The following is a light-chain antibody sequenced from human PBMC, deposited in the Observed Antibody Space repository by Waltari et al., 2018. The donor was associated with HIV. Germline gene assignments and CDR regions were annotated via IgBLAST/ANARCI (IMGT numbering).Light chain of an antibody. J-gene: IGKJ1*01. V-gene: IGKV2-28*01. CDR2: LGS. CDR1: QSLLYSNGYNY. CDR3: MQGPQWWT. Sequence: EIVMTQSPLSLHATPGEPASISCRSSQSLLYSNGYNYVGGYVQKPGQSPNLLIYLGSNQASGVPGKFSSSGSDTDFTLKISRVETEDVGIYYCMQGPQWWTFGQGTKGEIK.